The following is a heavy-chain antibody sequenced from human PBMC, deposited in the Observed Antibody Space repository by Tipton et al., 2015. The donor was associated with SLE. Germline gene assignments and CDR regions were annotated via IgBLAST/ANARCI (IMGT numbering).Heavy chain of an antibody. J-gene: IGHJ5*02. CDR2: LHNTGTT. D-gene: IGHD2-2*01. V-gene: IGHV4-31*03. Sequence: LRLSCNVSGGAFISSRSYYWTWIRHIPGKGLEWIGYLHNTGTTFYNPSLESRVTLSVDTSKSQFSLKLTSVTVADTALYYCARGSFEVVPAKKGVWFDHWGQGTLVTVSP. CDR3: ARGSFEVVPAKKGVWFDH. CDR1: GGAFISSRSYY.